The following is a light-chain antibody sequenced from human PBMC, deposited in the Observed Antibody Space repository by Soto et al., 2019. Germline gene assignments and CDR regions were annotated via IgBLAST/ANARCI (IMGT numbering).Light chain of an antibody. CDR3: QQYVISVT. CDR1: QTISGNY. V-gene: IGKV3-20*01. J-gene: IGKJ5*01. Sequence: EIVLTQSPGTLSLSPGERASVSCRASQTISGNYLAWYQQKPGQAPRLLIYGASNRATGIPERFSGSGSGTDFTLTISRLEPQDSAMYYCQQYVISVTFGQGTRLEIK. CDR2: GAS.